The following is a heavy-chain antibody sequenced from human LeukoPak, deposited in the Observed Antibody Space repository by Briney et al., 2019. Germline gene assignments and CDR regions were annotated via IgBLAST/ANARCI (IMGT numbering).Heavy chain of an antibody. Sequence: ASVKVSCKASGYTFTNYYIHWVRQAPGQGLEWMGITDPIGGSTNYAQKFQGRVTMTRDTSTSTVYMELSSLRSEDSAVYYCARWATTYLDYWGQGTLVTVSS. CDR2: TDPIGGST. J-gene: IGHJ4*02. V-gene: IGHV1-46*01. CDR3: ARWATTYLDY. D-gene: IGHD5-24*01. CDR1: GYTFTNYY.